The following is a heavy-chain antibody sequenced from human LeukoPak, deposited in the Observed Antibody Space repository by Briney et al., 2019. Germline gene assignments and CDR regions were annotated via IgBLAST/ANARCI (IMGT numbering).Heavy chain of an antibody. CDR3: ARQGYCSGGSCYSYYYYGMDV. CDR1: GGSISSYY. D-gene: IGHD2-15*01. V-gene: IGHV4-59*08. CDR2: IYYSGST. J-gene: IGHJ6*02. Sequence: SETLSLTCTVSGGSISSYYWSWIRQPPGEGLEWIGYIYYSGSTNYNPSLKSRVTMSVDTSKNQFSLKLSSVTAADTAVYYCARQGYCSGGSCYSYYYYGMDVWGQGTTVTVSS.